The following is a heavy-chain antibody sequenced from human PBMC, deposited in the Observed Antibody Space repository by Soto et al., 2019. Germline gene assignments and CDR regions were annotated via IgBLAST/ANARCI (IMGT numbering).Heavy chain of an antibody. J-gene: IGHJ4*02. Sequence: GGSLRLSCTSSGFTFSSYAMNWVRQAPGKGLEWVSAISGSGGSTYYADSVKGRFTISRDNSKNTLYLQMNSLRAEDTAVYYCAKVPYDFWSGSPFDYWGQGTLVTVSS. CDR2: ISGSGGST. CDR1: GFTFSSYA. V-gene: IGHV3-23*01. CDR3: AKVPYDFWSGSPFDY. D-gene: IGHD3-3*01.